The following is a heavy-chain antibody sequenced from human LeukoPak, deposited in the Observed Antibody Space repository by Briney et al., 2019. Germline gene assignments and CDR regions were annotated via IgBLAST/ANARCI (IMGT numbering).Heavy chain of an antibody. CDR3: ARRASYGDYRYFDY. CDR2: IIPILGIA. V-gene: IGHV1-69*04. D-gene: IGHD4-17*01. J-gene: IGHJ4*02. Sequence: ASVKVSCKASGGTFSSYAISWVRQAPGQGLEWMGRIIPILGIANYAQKLQGRVTITADKSTSTAYMELSSLRSEDTAVYYCARRASYGDYRYFDYWGQGTLVTVSS. CDR1: GGTFSSYA.